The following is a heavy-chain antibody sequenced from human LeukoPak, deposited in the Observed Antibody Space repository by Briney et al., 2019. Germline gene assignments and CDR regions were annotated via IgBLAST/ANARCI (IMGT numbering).Heavy chain of an antibody. CDR3: AREYYDNSGYEQSPSRVDY. Sequence: GASVKVSCKASGGTFSSYAISWVRQAPGQGLEWMGGIIPIFGTANYAQKFQGRVTITTDESTSTAYMELSSLRSEDTAVYYCAREYYDNSGYEQSPSRVDYWGQGTLVTVSS. D-gene: IGHD3-22*01. J-gene: IGHJ4*02. V-gene: IGHV1-69*05. CDR2: IIPIFGTA. CDR1: GGTFSSYA.